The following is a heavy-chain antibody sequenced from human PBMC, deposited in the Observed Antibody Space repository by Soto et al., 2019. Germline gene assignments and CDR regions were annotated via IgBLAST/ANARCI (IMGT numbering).Heavy chain of an antibody. CDR3: ARDKVDPPETYNWFDP. V-gene: IGHV1-69*01. D-gene: IGHD2-15*01. Sequence: CWVNFSCQASGGSFSCYAISWVRQAPGQGLEWMGGIIPIFGTANYAQKFQGRGTITADESTSPAYMELSSLRSEDPAVYYCARDKVDPPETYNWFDPWGQGTLVTVSS. J-gene: IGHJ5*02. CDR1: GGSFSCYA. CDR2: IIPIFGTA.